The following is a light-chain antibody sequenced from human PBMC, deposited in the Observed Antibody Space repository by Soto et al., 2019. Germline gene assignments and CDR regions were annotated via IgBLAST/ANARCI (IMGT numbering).Light chain of an antibody. Sequence: EIVMTQSPATLSVSPGERATLSCRASQSVSSNLAWYQQKPVQAPRLLIYGASTRATGIPARFSGSRSGTEFTLTISSLESEDFAVYYCQQYNNWPITFAQEKRLQIK. CDR3: QQYNNWPIT. CDR2: GAS. CDR1: QSVSSN. J-gene: IGKJ5*01. V-gene: IGKV3-15*01.